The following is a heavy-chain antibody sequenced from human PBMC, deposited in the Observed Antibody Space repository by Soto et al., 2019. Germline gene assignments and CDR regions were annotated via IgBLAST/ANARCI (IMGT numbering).Heavy chain of an antibody. CDR2: VYHTGST. V-gene: IGHV4-59*13. D-gene: IGHD6-19*01. J-gene: IGHJ4*02. CDR3: ARRLFGSGWTLDS. CDR1: GASITTYY. Sequence: PSETLSLTCDVSGASITTYYWIWIRQAPGKGLEWIGNVYHTGSTDCNSSLRSRVTISVDTSKNQFSLNMNSVTAADTAVYYCARRLFGSGWTLDSWGQGALVTVSS.